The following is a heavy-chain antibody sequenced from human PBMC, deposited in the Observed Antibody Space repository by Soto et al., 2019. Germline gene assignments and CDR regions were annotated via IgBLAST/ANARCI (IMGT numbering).Heavy chain of an antibody. D-gene: IGHD6-19*01. CDR2: IESKTDGGTT. J-gene: IGHJ4*02. CDR1: GFTFSNAW. V-gene: IGHV3-15*04. CDR3: TTGRGSGCPEC. Sequence: EVPLVESGGGLVKPGEPLRLSCAASGFTFSNAWMSWVRQAPGQGLEWVGHIESKTDGGTTDYAAPVKGRFTISRDDSKNTLYLQMNSLKTEDTAVYYCTTGRGSGCPECWGQGTLVTVSS.